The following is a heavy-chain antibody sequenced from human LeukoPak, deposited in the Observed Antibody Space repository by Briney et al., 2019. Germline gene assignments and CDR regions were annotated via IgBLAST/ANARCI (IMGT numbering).Heavy chain of an antibody. D-gene: IGHD3-9*01. CDR3: ARSTSSEYDIYHFDY. J-gene: IGHJ4*02. V-gene: IGHV3-23*01. Sequence: GGSLRLSCAASGFTFSTYAMSWVRQAPGKGLEWVSTISDSGGITYYADSLKGRFTISRDNSKNTLYLQMNSLRAEDTAVYYCARSTSSEYDIYHFDYWGQGTLVTVSS. CDR2: ISDSGGIT. CDR1: GFTFSTYA.